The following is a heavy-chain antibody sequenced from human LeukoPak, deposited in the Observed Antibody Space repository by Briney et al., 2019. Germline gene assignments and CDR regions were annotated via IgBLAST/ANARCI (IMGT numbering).Heavy chain of an antibody. CDR3: ATGVMRELSPHL. V-gene: IGHV1-24*01. Sequence: ASVKVSCKVSGYTLTELSMHWVRQAPGKGLEWMGGFDPEDGETIYAQKFQGRVTMTEDTSTDTAYMELSSLRSGDTAVYYCATGVMRELSPHLWGQGTLVTVSP. J-gene: IGHJ5*02. CDR2: FDPEDGET. D-gene: IGHD3-16*02. CDR1: GYTLTELS.